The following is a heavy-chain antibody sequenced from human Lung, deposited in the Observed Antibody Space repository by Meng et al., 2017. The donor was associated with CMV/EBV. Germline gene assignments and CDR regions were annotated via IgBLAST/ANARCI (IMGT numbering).Heavy chain of an antibody. V-gene: IGHV1-46*01. Sequence: ASVXVSCKASGYTFTSYYMHWVRQAPGQGLEWMGIINPSGGSTSYAQKFQGRVTMTRDTSTSTVYMELSSLRSEDTAVYYCARKPVLGAMDYWGQGTRVTGSS. J-gene: IGHJ4*02. CDR3: ARKPVLGAMDY. CDR1: GYTFTSYY. CDR2: INPSGGST. D-gene: IGHD5-12*01.